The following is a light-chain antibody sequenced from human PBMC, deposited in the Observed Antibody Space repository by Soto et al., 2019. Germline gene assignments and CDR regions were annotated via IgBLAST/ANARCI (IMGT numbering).Light chain of an antibody. V-gene: IGKV3-20*01. CDR1: QSVSSSY. Sequence: EIVLTQSPGTLSLSPGERATLSCRASQSVSSSYLAWHQQKPGQAPRLLIHGASSRATGIPDRFSGSESGTDFTLTISRLEPEDFAVYYCQQYGSSPYTFGQGTRLEIK. J-gene: IGKJ2*01. CDR3: QQYGSSPYT. CDR2: GAS.